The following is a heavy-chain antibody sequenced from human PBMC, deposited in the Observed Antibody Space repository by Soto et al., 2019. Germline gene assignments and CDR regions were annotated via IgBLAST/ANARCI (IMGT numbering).Heavy chain of an antibody. Sequence: QITLNESGPTVVKPAETLTLTCTFSGFSLTTSGVGVGWIRQSPGKAPEWLALLYWDDDKRYSASLKSRLTITKDTSKHQVVLTMASVDPADTATYYCAHRILRTVFGLVTTTAIYFDFWGQGTPVVVSS. D-gene: IGHD3-3*01. J-gene: IGHJ4*02. V-gene: IGHV2-5*02. CDR2: LYWDDDK. CDR3: AHRILRTVFGLVTTTAIYFDF. CDR1: GFSLTTSGVG.